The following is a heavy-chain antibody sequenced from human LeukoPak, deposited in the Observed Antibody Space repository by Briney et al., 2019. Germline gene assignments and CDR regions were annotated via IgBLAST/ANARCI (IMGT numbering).Heavy chain of an antibody. J-gene: IGHJ5*02. CDR2: ISIGGGTT. CDR1: GFMFSNYV. CDR3: ARQGAYYDILTGFGRPFDP. Sequence: GGSLRLSCGASGFMFSNYVMNWVRQAPGKGLEWVSTISIGGGTTFYADSVKGRFTISRDNSKNTLHLQMNSLRSEDTAVYYCARQGAYYDILTGFGRPFDPWGQGTLVTVSS. V-gene: IGHV3-23*01. D-gene: IGHD3-9*01.